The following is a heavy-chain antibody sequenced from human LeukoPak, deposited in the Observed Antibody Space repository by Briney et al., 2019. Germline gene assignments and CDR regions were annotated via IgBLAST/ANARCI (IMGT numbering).Heavy chain of an antibody. CDR2: ISSDGSET. CDR3: ARDRITGTTNNWFDP. D-gene: IGHD1-7*01. Sequence: GGSLRLSCAASGFTFSDYWMHWVRQTPEKGLVWVSRISSDGSETTYADSVKGRFTISRDNAKNSLYLQMNSLRAEDTAVYYCARDRITGTTNNWFDPWGQGTLVTVSS. CDR1: GFTFSDYW. V-gene: IGHV3-74*01. J-gene: IGHJ5*02.